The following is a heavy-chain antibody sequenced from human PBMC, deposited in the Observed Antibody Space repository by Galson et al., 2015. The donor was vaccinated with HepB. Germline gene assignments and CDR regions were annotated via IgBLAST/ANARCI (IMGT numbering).Heavy chain of an antibody. V-gene: IGHV3-53*01. CDR3: ARDTPFDY. J-gene: IGHJ4*02. Sequence: SLRLSCAASGFTVSSNYMSWVRQAPGKGLEWVSVIYSGGSTYYADSVKGRFTISRDNSKNSLYLQMNSLRAEDTAVYYCARDTPFDYWGQGTLVTVSS. CDR1: GFTVSSNY. CDR2: IYSGGST.